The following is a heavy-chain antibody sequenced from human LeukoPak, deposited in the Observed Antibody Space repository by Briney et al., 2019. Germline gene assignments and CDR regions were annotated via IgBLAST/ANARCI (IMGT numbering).Heavy chain of an antibody. Sequence: PGGSLRLSCAASGFTFSSYAMSWVRQAPGKGLEWVSAISGSGGSTYYADSVKGRFTISRDNSKNTLYLQMNSLRAEDTAVYYCAKDEDSGSYKGGNWFDPWGQGTLVTVSS. CDR1: GFTFSSYA. CDR2: ISGSGGST. V-gene: IGHV3-23*01. D-gene: IGHD1-26*01. CDR3: AKDEDSGSYKGGNWFDP. J-gene: IGHJ5*02.